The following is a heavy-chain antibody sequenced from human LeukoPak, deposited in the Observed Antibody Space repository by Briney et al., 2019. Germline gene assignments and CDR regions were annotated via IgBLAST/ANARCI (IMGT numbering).Heavy chain of an antibody. CDR3: AELGITMIGGV. J-gene: IGHJ6*04. CDR1: GFTFTHFA. D-gene: IGHD3-10*02. V-gene: IGHV3-23*01. CDR2: VSGSASAT. Sequence: PGGSLRLSCTASGFTFTHFAMTWVRQAPGKGLEWVSTVSGSASATYYADSVKGRFTISRDNAKNSLYLQMNSLRAEDTAVYYCAELGITMIGGVWGKGTTVTISS.